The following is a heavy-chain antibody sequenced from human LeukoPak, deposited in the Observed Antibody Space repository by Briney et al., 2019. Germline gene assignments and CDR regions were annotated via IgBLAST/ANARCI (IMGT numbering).Heavy chain of an antibody. V-gene: IGHV3-48*03. CDR1: GFTFSSYG. D-gene: IGHD3-10*01. Sequence: GGSLRLSCAASGFTFSSYGMNWVRQAPGKGLEWISYISGGGSTISDADSVKGRFTVSRDNAKNSLHLQMNSLRAEDTAVYYCARIHPYYDGSGSYLMGYYYFGMDVWGQGTTVTVSS. CDR3: ARIHPYYDGSGSYLMGYYYFGMDV. CDR2: ISGGGSTI. J-gene: IGHJ6*02.